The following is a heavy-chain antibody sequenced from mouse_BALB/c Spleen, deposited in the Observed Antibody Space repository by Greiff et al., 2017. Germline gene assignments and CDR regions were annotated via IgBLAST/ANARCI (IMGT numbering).Heavy chain of an antibody. CDR2: IYPGDGDT. J-gene: IGHJ4*01. CDR3: ARWGNYVDDY. CDR1: GYTFTSYW. V-gene: IGHV1-87*01. D-gene: IGHD2-1*01. Sequence: QVQLKESGAELARPGASVKLSCKASGYTFTSYWMQWVKQRPGQGLEWIGAIYPGDGDTRYTQKFKGKATLTADKSSSTAYMQLSSLASEDSAVYYCARWGNYVDDYWGQGTSVTVSS.